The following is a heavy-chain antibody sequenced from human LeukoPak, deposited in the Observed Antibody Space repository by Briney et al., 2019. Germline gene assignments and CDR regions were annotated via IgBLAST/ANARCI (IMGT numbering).Heavy chain of an antibody. J-gene: IGHJ4*02. CDR1: GFTFTNYA. D-gene: IGHD4-17*01. CDR2: ISEGVGNT. CDR3: AKREKGTTGRFFDY. V-gene: IGHV3-23*01. Sequence: GSLRLSCAASGFTFTNYAMTWVRQAPGKGLEWVSGISEGVGNTYYADSVKGRFTISRDHSKNTLYLQMNSLGAEDTALYYCAKREKGTTGRFFDYWGQGTLVTVSS.